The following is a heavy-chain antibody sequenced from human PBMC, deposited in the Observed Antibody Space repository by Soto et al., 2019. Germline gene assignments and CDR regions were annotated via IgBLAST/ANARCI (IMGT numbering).Heavy chain of an antibody. CDR3: ARARVSRQLGGYYYMDV. CDR1: GGSISSYY. J-gene: IGHJ6*03. V-gene: IGHV4-59*01. Sequence: SETLSLTCTVSGGSISSYYWSWIRQPPGKGLEWIGYIYYSGSTNYNPSLKSRVTISVDTSKNQFSLKLSSVTAADTAVCYCARARVSRQLGGYYYMDVWGKGTTVTVSS. D-gene: IGHD6-13*01. CDR2: IYYSGST.